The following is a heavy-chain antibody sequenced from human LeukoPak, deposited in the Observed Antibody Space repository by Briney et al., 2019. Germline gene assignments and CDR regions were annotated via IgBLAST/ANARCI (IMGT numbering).Heavy chain of an antibody. CDR1: GYTFTSYG. CDR2: ISAYNGNT. Sequence: ASVKVSCKSSGYTFTSYGISWVRQAPGQGLEWMGWISAYNGNTNYAQKLQGRVTMTTDTSTSTAYMELRSLRSDDTAVYCCAVAYGFGDDWFDPWGQGTLVTVSS. J-gene: IGHJ5*02. V-gene: IGHV1-18*01. D-gene: IGHD3-10*01. CDR3: AVAYGFGDDWFDP.